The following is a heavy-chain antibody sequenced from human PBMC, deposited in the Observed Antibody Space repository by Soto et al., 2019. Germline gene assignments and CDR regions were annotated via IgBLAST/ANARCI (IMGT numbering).Heavy chain of an antibody. CDR2: VHYTGST. J-gene: IGHJ4*02. CDR1: DGSISRSTFY. CDR3: ARHLYYGDSSGYYGY. Sequence: PSETLSLTCTVSDGSISRSTFYWGWIRQPPGKGLEWIGSVHYTGSTYYNPSLKSRVTISIDSSKNHLSLKVSSVTAADTAVYYCARHLYYGDSSGYYGYWGQGALVTAPQ. D-gene: IGHD3-22*01. V-gene: IGHV4-39*01.